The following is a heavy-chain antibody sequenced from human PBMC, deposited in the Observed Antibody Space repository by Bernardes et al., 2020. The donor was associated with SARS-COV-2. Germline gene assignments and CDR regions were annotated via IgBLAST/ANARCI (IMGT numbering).Heavy chain of an antibody. J-gene: IGHJ4*02. CDR3: ARTRTTISTTGIPVDY. CDR2: INPNTGST. Sequence: ASVKVSCKASGYTFTDYFIHWVRQAPGQRLEWMGWINPNTGSTNYVQKLQGRVTMTTDTSITTAYMELSWLGSDDTAIYYCARTRTTISTTGIPVDYWGQGTLVTGS. D-gene: IGHD2-21*02. V-gene: IGHV1-2*02. CDR1: GYTFTDYF.